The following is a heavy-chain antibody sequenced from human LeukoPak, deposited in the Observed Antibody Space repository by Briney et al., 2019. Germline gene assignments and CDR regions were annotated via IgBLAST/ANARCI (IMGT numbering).Heavy chain of an antibody. CDR3: AREYYGSGSYYYGMDV. Sequence: PGRSLRLSCAASGFTFSSFGLHWVRQAPGKGLEWVALISYDGSSTYYADSVKGRFTISRGNSKNTLYLQMNSLRAEDTAVYYCAREYYGSGSYYYGMDVWGQGTTVTVSS. J-gene: IGHJ6*02. V-gene: IGHV3-30*03. D-gene: IGHD3-10*01. CDR2: ISYDGSST. CDR1: GFTFSSFG.